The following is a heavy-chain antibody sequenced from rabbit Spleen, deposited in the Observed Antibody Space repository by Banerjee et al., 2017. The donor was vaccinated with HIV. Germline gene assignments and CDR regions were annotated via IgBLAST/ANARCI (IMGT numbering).Heavy chain of an antibody. CDR2: INTATGKG. J-gene: IGHJ4*01. V-gene: IGHV1S40*01. Sequence: QSLEESGGGLVKPGASLTLTCKASGFSFNSGYDMCWVRQAPGKGLEWIACINTATGKGVYANWAKGRFTISRTSSTTVTLQMTSLTAADTATYFCASGYSDVYFSLWGPGTLVTVS. D-gene: IGHD1-1*01. CDR3: ASGYSDVYFSL. CDR1: GFSFNSGYD.